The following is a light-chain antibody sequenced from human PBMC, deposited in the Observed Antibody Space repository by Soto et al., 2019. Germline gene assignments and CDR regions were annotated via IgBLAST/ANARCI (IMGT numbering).Light chain of an antibody. J-gene: IGKJ4*01. CDR3: QPANSFPLT. CDR2: AAS. Sequence: EIQMTHSPSSVSSSVGDRVTITCRASKGISSWLAWYQQKPGKAPKLLISAASMLQSGVPSRFGVSGSWTDFTLSISSLQPEDVATYYCQPANSFPLTFGGGTKVEIK. CDR1: KGISSW. V-gene: IGKV1-12*01.